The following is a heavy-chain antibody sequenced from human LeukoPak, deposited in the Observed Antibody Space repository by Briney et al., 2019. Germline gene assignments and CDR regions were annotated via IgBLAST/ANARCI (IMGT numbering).Heavy chain of an antibody. V-gene: IGHV4-59*01. D-gene: IGHD3-10*01. CDR2: IYYLVTT. J-gene: IGHJ4*02. CDR1: GASINTYY. Sequence: SESLSLTCTVSGASINTYYWSWIRQPPGKGLEWIGYIYYLVTTSYNPSLKTRVTISIDTSKNQFSLKLSSVTAADTAVYYCARVLRPMASQNYFDYWGQGTLDTLSS. CDR3: ARVLRPMASQNYFDY.